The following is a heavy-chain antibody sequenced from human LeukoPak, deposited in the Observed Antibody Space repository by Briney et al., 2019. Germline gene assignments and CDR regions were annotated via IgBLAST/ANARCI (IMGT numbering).Heavy chain of an antibody. CDR2: IKSKSDGGTT. J-gene: IGHJ3*02. CDR3: TTALTGTAGAFDI. V-gene: IGHV3-15*01. CDR1: GFTFSNAW. D-gene: IGHD1/OR15-1a*01. Sequence: GGSLRLSCAASGFTFSNAWMSWVRQAPGKGLEWVGRIKSKSDGGTTDYAAPVKGRFTISRDDSKNTLYLQMNSLKTEDTDLYYCTTALTGTAGAFDIWGQGTMVTVSS.